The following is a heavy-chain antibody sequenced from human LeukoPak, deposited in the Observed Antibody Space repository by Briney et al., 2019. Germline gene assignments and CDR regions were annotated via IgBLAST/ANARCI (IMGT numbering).Heavy chain of an antibody. CDR3: AKKSDYYDSSRSHYDAFDH. J-gene: IGHJ3*01. V-gene: IGHV3-30*02. CDR1: GFTIWTTG. CDR2: IRYDGSDK. Sequence: PGGSLRLSSAASGFTIWTTGRDRLRQAPGKGLEWVTFIRYDGSDKYYADSVKGRFTISRDNSKNTLFLQMNTLRVEDTAVYYCAKKSDYYDSSRSHYDAFDHWGQGTMVTVSS. D-gene: IGHD3-16*01.